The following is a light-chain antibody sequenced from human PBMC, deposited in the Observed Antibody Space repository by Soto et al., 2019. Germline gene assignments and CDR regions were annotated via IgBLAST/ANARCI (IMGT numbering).Light chain of an antibody. CDR1: SSDVGSYNR. CDR2: EVS. Sequence: QSVLTQPPSVSGSPGQSVTISCTGTSSDVGSYNRVSWYQQPPGTAPKLMIYEVSNRPSGVPDRLSGSKSGNTASLTISGLQAEDEADYYCSSYTGSSTYVFGTGTKVTVL. J-gene: IGLJ1*01. V-gene: IGLV2-18*02. CDR3: SSYTGSSTYV.